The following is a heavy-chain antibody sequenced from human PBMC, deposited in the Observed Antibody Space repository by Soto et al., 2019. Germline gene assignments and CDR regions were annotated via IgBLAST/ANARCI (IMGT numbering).Heavy chain of an antibody. J-gene: IGHJ5*02. CDR2: IKDDGGDE. V-gene: IGHV3-7*05. CDR3: AGGSGWISDT. CDR1: GFTFDEYA. Sequence: EVQLMESGGGLVQPGRSLRLSCAASGFTFDEYAMHWVRQVPGKGLEWVAIIKDDGGDELYLEAVRGRFTISRDNAKKSLYLAMDSLRVEDTAVYYCAGGSGWISDTWGQGTLVTVSS. D-gene: IGHD6-19*01.